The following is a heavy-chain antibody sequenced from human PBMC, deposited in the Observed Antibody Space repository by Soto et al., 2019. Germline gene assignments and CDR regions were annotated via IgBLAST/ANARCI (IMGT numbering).Heavy chain of an antibody. V-gene: IGHV3-33*01. D-gene: IGHD3-10*01. CDR1: GFTFSSYG. CDR2: IWYDGSNK. Sequence: PGGSLRLSCAASGFTFSSYGMHWVRQAPGKGLEWVAVIWYDGSNKYYVDSVKGRFTISRDNSKNTLHLQMNSLRAEDTAVYYCARDHGSGSYYNGPLDYWGQGTLVTVSS. CDR3: ARDHGSGSYYNGPLDY. J-gene: IGHJ4*02.